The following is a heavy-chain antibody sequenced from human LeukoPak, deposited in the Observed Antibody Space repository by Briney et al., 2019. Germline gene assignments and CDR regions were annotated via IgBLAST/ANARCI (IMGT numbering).Heavy chain of an antibody. CDR2: IRYDGSNK. V-gene: IGHV3-30*02. CDR3: ASGLGPRDYDSSGYYSGFNMDV. CDR1: GFTFSSYG. Sequence: GGSLRLSCAASGFTFSSYGMHWVRQAPGKGLEWVAFIRYDGSNKYYADSVKGRFTISRDNSKNTLYLQMNSLRAEDTAVYYCASGLGPRDYDSSGYYSGFNMDVWGKGTTVTVSS. D-gene: IGHD3-22*01. J-gene: IGHJ6*03.